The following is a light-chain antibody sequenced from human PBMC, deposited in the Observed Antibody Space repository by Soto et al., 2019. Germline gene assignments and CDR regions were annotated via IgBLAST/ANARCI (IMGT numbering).Light chain of an antibody. CDR1: QSISSY. Sequence: DIQMTQSPSSLSASVGDRFTITVLASQSISSYLNWYQQKPGKAPKLLIYAASSLQSGVPSRFSGSGSGTDFTLTISSLQPEDFATYYCQQSYSTPWTFGQGTKVDI. CDR3: QQSYSTPWT. V-gene: IGKV1-39*01. CDR2: AAS. J-gene: IGKJ1*01.